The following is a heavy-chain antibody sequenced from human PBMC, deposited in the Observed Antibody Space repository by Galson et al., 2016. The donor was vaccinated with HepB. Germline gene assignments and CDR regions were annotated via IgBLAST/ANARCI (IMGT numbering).Heavy chain of an antibody. Sequence: SLRLSCAVSGFTFSTYSMNWVRQAPGKGLEWVSYISGSGSTTYYADSVKGRFTISRDNAKNSLFLRMHSLRVEDTAVYYCVRDRRQWVSMGATTRFRERGIDYWGQGTLVTVSS. D-gene: IGHD1-26*01. V-gene: IGHV3-48*01. CDR1: GFTFSTYS. CDR2: ISGSGSTT. CDR3: VRDRRQWVSMGATTRFRERGIDY. J-gene: IGHJ4*02.